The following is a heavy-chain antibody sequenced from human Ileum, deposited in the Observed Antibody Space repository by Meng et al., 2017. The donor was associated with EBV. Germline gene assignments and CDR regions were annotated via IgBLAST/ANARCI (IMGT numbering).Heavy chain of an antibody. CDR3: APSRIAKFNR. CDR1: VYSVSSDKTA. V-gene: IGHV6-1*01. CDR2: TYRRSRWYY. J-gene: IGHJ5*02. Sequence: QLQLQEAGPGLVQPSQSLSLSCVISVYSVSSDKTAWNWIRQSPSGGLEWLGRTYRRSRWYYGYTLSVKRRINISPDTSKNQVSLQLNSVTDEDTGIYYYAPSRIAKFNRWGQGTLVTVSS.